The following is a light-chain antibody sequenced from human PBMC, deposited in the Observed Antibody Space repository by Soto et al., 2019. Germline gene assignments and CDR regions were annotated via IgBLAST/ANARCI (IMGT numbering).Light chain of an antibody. V-gene: IGLV2-14*01. CDR2: EVS. J-gene: IGLJ3*02. CDR3: SSYTSSNTLA. CDR1: RSDVGGYNY. Sequence: QSALTQTASVSGSPGQSITISCTGTRSDVGGYNYVSWYQQHPGKAPKLMIYEVSNRPSGVSNRFSGSKSGNTASLTISGLQAEDEADYYCSSYTSSNTLAFGGGTKVTVL.